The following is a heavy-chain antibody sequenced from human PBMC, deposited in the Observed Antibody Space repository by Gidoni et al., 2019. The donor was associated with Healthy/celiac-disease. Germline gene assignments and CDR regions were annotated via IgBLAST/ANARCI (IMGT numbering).Heavy chain of an antibody. J-gene: IGHJ5*02. CDR1: GGSISSSSYY. V-gene: IGHV4-39*07. CDR2: IYYSGST. Sequence: QLQLQASGPGLVKPSETLSLTCTVSGGSISSSSYYWGWIRQPPGKGLEWIGSIYYSGSTYYNPSLKSRVTISVDTSKNQFSLKLSSVTAADTAVYYCARDLKEIAAAGSFAWFDPWGQGTLVTVSS. CDR3: ARDLKEIAAAGSFAWFDP. D-gene: IGHD6-13*01.